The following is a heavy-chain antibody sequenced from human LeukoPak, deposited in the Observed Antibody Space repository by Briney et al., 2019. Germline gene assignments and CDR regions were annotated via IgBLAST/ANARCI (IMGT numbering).Heavy chain of an antibody. CDR3: ARDCSGGSCYSFDP. J-gene: IGHJ5*02. CDR1: GGTFSSYA. Sequence: ASVKVSCKASGGTFSSYAISWVRQAPGQGLEWMGRIIPILGIANYAQKFQGRVTITADKSTSTAYMELSSLRSEDTAVYYCARDCSGGSCYSFDPWGQGTLVTVSS. CDR2: IIPILGIA. V-gene: IGHV1-69*04. D-gene: IGHD2-15*01.